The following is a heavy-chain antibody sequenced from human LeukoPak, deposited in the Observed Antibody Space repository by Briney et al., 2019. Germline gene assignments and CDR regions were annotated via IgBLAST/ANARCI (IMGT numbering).Heavy chain of an antibody. J-gene: IGHJ3*02. CDR1: GGSFSGYY. Sequence: SETLSLTCAVYGGSFSGYYWSWIRQPPGKGLEWIGEINHSGSTNYNPSLKSRVTISVDTSKNQFSLKLSSVTAADTAVYYCARDRDGWSTDAFDIWGQGTMVTVSS. CDR2: INHSGST. V-gene: IGHV4-34*01. D-gene: IGHD6-19*01. CDR3: ARDRDGWSTDAFDI.